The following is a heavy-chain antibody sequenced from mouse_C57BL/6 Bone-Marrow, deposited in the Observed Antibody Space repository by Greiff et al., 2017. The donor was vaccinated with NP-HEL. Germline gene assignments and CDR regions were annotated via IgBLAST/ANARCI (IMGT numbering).Heavy chain of an antibody. CDR1: GFTFSDYY. J-gene: IGHJ3*01. V-gene: IGHV5-12*01. CDR3: ARHNDGGFAY. Sequence: EVQGVESGGGLVQPGGSLKLSCAASGFTFSDYYMYWVRQTPEKRLEWVAYISNGGGSTYYPDTMERRFIISRDNTKKTLYLQMSSLRSEDTALYYCARHNDGGFAYWGQGTLVTVSA. CDR2: ISNGGGST.